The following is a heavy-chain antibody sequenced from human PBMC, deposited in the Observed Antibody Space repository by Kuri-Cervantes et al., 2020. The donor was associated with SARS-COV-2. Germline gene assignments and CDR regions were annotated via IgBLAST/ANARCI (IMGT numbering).Heavy chain of an antibody. V-gene: IGHV3-30*02. CDR3: AREDPGAGGALD. Sequence: GESLKISCAASGFTFSSYGMHWVRQAPGKGLEWVAFIRYDGSNKYYADSVKGRFTISRDNSKNTLYLQMNSLRAEDTAVYYCAREDPGAGGALDWGQGTLVTVSS. CDR2: IRYDGSNK. CDR1: GFTFSSYG. D-gene: IGHD3-16*01. J-gene: IGHJ4*02.